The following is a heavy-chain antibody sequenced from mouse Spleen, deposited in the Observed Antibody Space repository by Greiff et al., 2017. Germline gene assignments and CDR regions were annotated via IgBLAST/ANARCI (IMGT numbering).Heavy chain of an antibody. CDR2: ISDGGSYT. D-gene: IGHD1-1*01. V-gene: IGHV5-4*01. Sequence: EVHLVESGGGLVKPGGSLKLSCAASGFTFSSYAMSWVRQTPEKRLEWVATISDGGSYTYYPDNVKGRFTISRDNAKNNLYLQMSHLKSEDTAMYYCARGNLYYGSSTGGFFDYWGQGTTLTVSS. CDR1: GFTFSSYA. J-gene: IGHJ2*01. CDR3: ARGNLYYGSSTGGFFDY.